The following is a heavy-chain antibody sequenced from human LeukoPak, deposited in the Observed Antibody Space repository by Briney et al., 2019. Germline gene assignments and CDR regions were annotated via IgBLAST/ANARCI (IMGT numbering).Heavy chain of an antibody. CDR3: ARDLYYYGSSYYYGMDV. CDR2: IWYDGSNK. D-gene: IGHD3-10*01. J-gene: IGHJ6*04. CDR1: GFTFSSYG. V-gene: IGHV3-33*01. Sequence: PGGSLRLSCAASGFTFSSYGMHWVRQAPGKGLERVAIIWYDGSNKFYADSVKGRFTISRDNSKNTLYLQMNSLRAEDTAVYYCARDLYYYGSSYYYGMDVWGKGTTVTVSS.